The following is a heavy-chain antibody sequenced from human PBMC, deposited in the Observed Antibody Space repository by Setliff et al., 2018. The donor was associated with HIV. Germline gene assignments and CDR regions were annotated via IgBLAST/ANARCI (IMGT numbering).Heavy chain of an antibody. J-gene: IGHJ6*02. V-gene: IGHV3-74*01. CDR2: IGRDGTVA. CDR1: GFTFSDYW. CDR3: VRDTFDGRSYYGWDV. D-gene: IGHD3-9*01. Sequence: GGSLRLSCTASGFTFSDYWMHGVRRGPGRGLEWVSRIGRDGTVANYADSVKGRFTISRDNAKNTLYLQMNSLRTEDTAVYYCVRDTFDGRSYYGWDVWGQGTTVTVSS.